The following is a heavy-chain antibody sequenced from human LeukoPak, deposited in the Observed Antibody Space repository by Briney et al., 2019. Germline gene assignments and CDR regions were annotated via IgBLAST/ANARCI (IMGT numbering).Heavy chain of an antibody. D-gene: IGHD3-10*01. CDR2: IYYSGST. Sequence: SETLSLTCTVSGGSISSSSYYWGWIRQPPGKGLEWIGSIYYSGSTYYNPSLKSRVTISVDTSKNQFSLKLSSVTAADTAVYYCARDYRGLWFGDASDIWGQGTMVTVSS. CDR3: ARDYRGLWFGDASDI. V-gene: IGHV4-39*07. CDR1: GGSISSSSYY. J-gene: IGHJ3*02.